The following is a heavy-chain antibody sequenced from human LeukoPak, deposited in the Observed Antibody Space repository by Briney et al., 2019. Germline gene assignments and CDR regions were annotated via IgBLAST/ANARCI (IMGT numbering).Heavy chain of an antibody. CDR2: IYYSGST. Sequence: SETLSLTCTVSGGSISSYYWSWIRQPPGKGLEWIGYIYYSGSTNYNPSLKSRVTISVDTSKNQFSLKLSSVTAVGTAVYYCARDAGTTGTAPFYYYGMDVWGKGTTVTVSS. CDR3: ARDAGTTGTAPFYYYGMDV. CDR1: GGSISSYY. D-gene: IGHD1-1*01. J-gene: IGHJ6*04. V-gene: IGHV4-59*01.